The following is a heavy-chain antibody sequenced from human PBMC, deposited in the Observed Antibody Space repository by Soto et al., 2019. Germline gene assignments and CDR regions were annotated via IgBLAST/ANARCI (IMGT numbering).Heavy chain of an antibody. D-gene: IGHD2-21*02. J-gene: IGHJ4*02. Sequence: QGQLVESGGGVVQPGRSLRLSCAASGFTFSSYGMHWVRQAPGKGLEWVAVISYDGSNKYYADSVKGRFTISRDNSKNTLYLQMNSLRAEDTAVYYCAKERVVVTATPDFDYWGQGTLVTVSS. CDR1: GFTFSSYG. CDR3: AKERVVVTATPDFDY. CDR2: ISYDGSNK. V-gene: IGHV3-30*18.